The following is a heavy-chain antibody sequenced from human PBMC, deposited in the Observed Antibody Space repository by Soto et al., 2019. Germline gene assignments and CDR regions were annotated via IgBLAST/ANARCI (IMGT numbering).Heavy chain of an antibody. Sequence: QVQLVESGGGVVQPGRSLSLSCAASGFTFSSYGMHWVRQAPGKGLQWVALISYDGTNKYYVDSVTGRFTISRDNSKNTRYLQRNRLRAEDTAVYYCANDDGGSNNYLHRYYYYIDYLGKGNTVTVS. J-gene: IGHJ6*03. CDR3: ANDDGGSNNYLHRYYYYIDY. D-gene: IGHD2-15*01. V-gene: IGHV3-30*18. CDR2: ISYDGTNK. CDR1: GFTFSSYG.